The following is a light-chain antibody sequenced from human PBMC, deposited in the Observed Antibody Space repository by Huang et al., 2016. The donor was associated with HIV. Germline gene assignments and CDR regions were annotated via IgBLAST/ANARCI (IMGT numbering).Light chain of an antibody. V-gene: IGKV1-39*01. Sequence: DIQMTQSPSSLSASVGDRVTITCRASQSISTYLNWYQQKPGRAPKLLIHTASSLQSGVPSTFSGSGSEKDFTLTISSLQPEDFAAYFCQQSYTTLGTVGRGTSLEIK. J-gene: IGKJ2*01. CDR1: QSISTY. CDR3: QQSYTTLGT. CDR2: TAS.